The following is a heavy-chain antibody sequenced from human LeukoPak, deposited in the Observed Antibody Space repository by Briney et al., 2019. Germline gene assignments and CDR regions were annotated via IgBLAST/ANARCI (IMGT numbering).Heavy chain of an antibody. CDR1: GFTFSSYA. Sequence: GRSLRLSCAASGFTFSSYAMSWVRQAPGKGLEWVSIVTGTGSSTNYADSVRGRFTISRDNSKNTLYLQMNSLRAEDTATYYCTKGGTADLAYIDYWGQGALVTVSS. D-gene: IGHD1/OR15-1a*01. CDR3: TKGGTADLAYIDY. J-gene: IGHJ4*02. CDR2: VTGTGSST. V-gene: IGHV3-23*01.